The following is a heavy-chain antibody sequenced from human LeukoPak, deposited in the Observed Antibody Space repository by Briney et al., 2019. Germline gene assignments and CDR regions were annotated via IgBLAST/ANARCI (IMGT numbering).Heavy chain of an antibody. J-gene: IGHJ6*04. CDR1: GGSISSYY. V-gene: IGHV4-59*01. CDR2: IYYSGST. D-gene: IGHD6-13*01. CDR3: ARYSLHFDYYYYGMDV. Sequence: SETLSLTCTVSGGSISSYYWSWIRQPPGKGLEWIGYIYYSGSTNYNPSLKSRVTISVDTSKNQFSLKLSSVTAADTAVYYCARYSLHFDYYYYGMDVWGKGTPVTVSS.